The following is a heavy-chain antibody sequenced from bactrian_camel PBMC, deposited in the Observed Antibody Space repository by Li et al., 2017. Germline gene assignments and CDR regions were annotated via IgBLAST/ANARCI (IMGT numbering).Heavy chain of an antibody. D-gene: IGHD1*01. CDR1: GRKYSTYC. CDR3: AAARGSLGGVENYHDDGLYDY. V-gene: IGHV3S57*01. Sequence: SGGGTAQAGGSLRLSCAISGRKYSTYCMGWFRQTPGKEREGVAGIDTDGSISYAISVKGRFTLSKDGAKNILYLQMDNLKPEDTAQYYCAAARGSLGGVENYHDDGLYDYWGQGTQVTVS. CDR2: IDTDGSI. J-gene: IGHJ4*01.